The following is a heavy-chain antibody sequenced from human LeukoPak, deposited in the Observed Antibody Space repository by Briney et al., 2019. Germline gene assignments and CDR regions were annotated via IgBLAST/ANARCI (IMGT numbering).Heavy chain of an antibody. J-gene: IGHJ4*02. CDR3: AKSSSSWYLGLVDY. CDR2: ISGSGGST. Sequence: PGGSLRFSCAASGFTFSSYAMSWVRQAPGKGLKWVSAISGSGGSTYYADSVKGRFTIPRDNSKNTLYLQMNSLRAEDTAVYYCAKSSSSWYLGLVDYWGQGTLVTVSS. D-gene: IGHD6-13*01. V-gene: IGHV3-23*01. CDR1: GFTFSSYA.